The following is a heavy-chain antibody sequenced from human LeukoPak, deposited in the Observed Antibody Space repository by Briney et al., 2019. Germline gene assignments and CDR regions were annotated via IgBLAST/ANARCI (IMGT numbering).Heavy chain of an antibody. CDR2: ISYDGSKK. J-gene: IGHJ4*02. D-gene: IGHD5-18*01. CDR1: GFTFSSYA. Sequence: PGRSLRLSCACSGFTFSSYAMHWVRQAPGKGLEWVAVISYDGSKKYYADSVKGRFTISRDNSKNTLYLQMNSLRAEDTTVYYCARDFSYRPNALDYWGQGTLVTVSS. V-gene: IGHV3-30-3*01. CDR3: ARDFSYRPNALDY.